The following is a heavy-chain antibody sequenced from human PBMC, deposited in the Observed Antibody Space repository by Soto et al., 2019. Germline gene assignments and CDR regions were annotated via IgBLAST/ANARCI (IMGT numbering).Heavy chain of an antibody. CDR3: ARDAPLGLWASAENYYGMDV. CDR2: ISSSSSTI. Sequence: PWGSLRVSCASSGFTFSIYRMNWVRQAPGKGLDPVSYISSSSSTIYYADSVKGRFTISRDNAKNSLYLQMNSLRDEDTAVYYCARDAPLGLWASAENYYGMDVWGQGTTVTVSS. V-gene: IGHV3-48*02. J-gene: IGHJ6*01. CDR1: GFTFSIYR. D-gene: IGHD5-18*01.